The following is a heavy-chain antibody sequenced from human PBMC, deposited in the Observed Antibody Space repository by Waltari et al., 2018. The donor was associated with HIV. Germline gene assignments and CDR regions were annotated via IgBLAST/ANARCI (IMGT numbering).Heavy chain of an antibody. Sequence: QLQLQASGTGLVKPSGTLSLTCAVSGGSIRSSTWGSWARQPPGKGLEWIGENYHSGSTNYNPSLKSRVTISVDKSKNQFSLKLSSVTAADTAGYYCARSYSSCWASYYGMDVWGQGTTVTVSS. D-gene: IGHD6-19*01. J-gene: IGHJ6*02. V-gene: IGHV4-4*02. CDR1: GGSIRSSTW. CDR2: NYHSGST. CDR3: ARSYSSCWASYYGMDV.